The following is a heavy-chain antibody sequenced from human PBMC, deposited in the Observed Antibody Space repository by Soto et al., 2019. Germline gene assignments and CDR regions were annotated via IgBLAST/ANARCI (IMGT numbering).Heavy chain of an antibody. V-gene: IGHV3-30-3*01. CDR2: ISYDGSNK. CDR1: GFTFSSYA. J-gene: IGHJ3*02. Sequence: GGSLRLSCAASGFTFSSYAMHWVRQAPGKGLEWVAVISYDGSNKYYADSVKGRFTISRDNAKNSLYLQMNSLRAEDTAVYYCARDPNCSSTSCSLGNAFDIWGQGTMVTVSS. CDR3: ARDPNCSSTSCSLGNAFDI. D-gene: IGHD2-2*01.